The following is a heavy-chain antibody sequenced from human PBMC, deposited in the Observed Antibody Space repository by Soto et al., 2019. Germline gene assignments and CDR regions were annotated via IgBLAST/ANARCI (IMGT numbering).Heavy chain of an antibody. J-gene: IGHJ4*02. CDR3: VRSGDNYNVLDY. CDR2: SSNSGTFT. Sequence: PGGSLRLSCAASGFSISDHYRSWIRQAPGKGLEWVSYSSNSGTFTKYADSVKGRFSISRDNAKNSLYLEINSLRGEDTAIYYCVRSGDNYNVLDYWGQGTTVTVYS. V-gene: IGHV3-11*03. CDR1: GFSISDHY. D-gene: IGHD3-10*02.